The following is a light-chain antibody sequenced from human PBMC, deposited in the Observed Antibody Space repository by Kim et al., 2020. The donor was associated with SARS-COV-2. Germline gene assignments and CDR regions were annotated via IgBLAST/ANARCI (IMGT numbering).Light chain of an antibody. CDR1: QDSSDY. V-gene: IGKV1-27*01. J-gene: IGKJ1*01. CDR2: AAS. CDR3: QIYNSAPRT. Sequence: AAVGDRVTITCRASQDSSDYLAWYQQKPGKVPKLLIYAASTLQSGVPSRFSGSGSGTDFTLTISSLQPEDVATYYCQIYNSAPRTFGQGTKVDIK.